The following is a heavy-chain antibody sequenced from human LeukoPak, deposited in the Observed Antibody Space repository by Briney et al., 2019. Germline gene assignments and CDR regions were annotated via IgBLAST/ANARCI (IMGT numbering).Heavy chain of an antibody. J-gene: IGHJ4*02. CDR2: IYHSGST. V-gene: IGHV4-30-2*01. CDR1: GGSISSGGYS. CDR3: ARRRVVVGPSGSYYGRRGHFDC. Sequence: NPSETLSLTCAVSGGSISSGGYSWSWIRQPPGKGLEWIGYIYHSGSTYYNPSLESRVTISVDRSKNQFSLKLSSVTAADTAVYYCARRRVVVGPSGSYYGRRGHFDCWGQGTPVTVSS. D-gene: IGHD1-26*01.